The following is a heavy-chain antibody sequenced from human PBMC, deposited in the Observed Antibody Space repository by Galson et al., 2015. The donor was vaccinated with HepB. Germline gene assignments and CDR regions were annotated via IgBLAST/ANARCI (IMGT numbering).Heavy chain of an antibody. Sequence: SVKVSCKASGGAFNTYAIAWVRQAPGQGLEWMGGLIPIFGVPTYAQRFQDRLTITADEATRTAYMELNTLKSDDTAVYFCARARYEGNVRNWFAPWGPGTLVTVSS. CDR2: LIPIFGVP. CDR3: ARARYEGNVRNWFAP. J-gene: IGHJ5*02. V-gene: IGHV1-69*13. D-gene: IGHD3-3*01. CDR1: GGAFNTYA.